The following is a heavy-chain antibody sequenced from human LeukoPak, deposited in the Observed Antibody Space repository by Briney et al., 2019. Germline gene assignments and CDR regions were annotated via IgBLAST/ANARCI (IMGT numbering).Heavy chain of an antibody. CDR2: INFDGSDT. CDR3: TRSLMD. CDR1: GITISGYW. J-gene: IGHJ4*02. D-gene: IGHD3-16*01. Sequence: GGSLRLSCAASGITISGYWMHWVRQAPGKGLVWVSRINFDGSDTSYADFVKGRFTISRDNAKNTLFLQMNNLRAEDTAVYYCTRSLMDWGQGIRVTVSS. V-gene: IGHV3-74*01.